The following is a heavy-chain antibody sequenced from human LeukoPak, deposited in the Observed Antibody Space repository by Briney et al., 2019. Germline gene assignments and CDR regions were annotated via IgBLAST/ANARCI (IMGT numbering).Heavy chain of an antibody. Sequence: PGGSLRLSCAASGLTVSSNYMNWVRQAPGKGLEWVSALYIGGNTYYADSVRDRFTISRDNSKNTLYLQMNSLRAEDTAIYYCTTAAGYDYGQYWGQGTLVTVSS. CDR2: LYIGGNT. V-gene: IGHV3-53*01. D-gene: IGHD5-18*01. CDR1: GLTVSSNY. CDR3: TTAAGYDYGQY. J-gene: IGHJ4*02.